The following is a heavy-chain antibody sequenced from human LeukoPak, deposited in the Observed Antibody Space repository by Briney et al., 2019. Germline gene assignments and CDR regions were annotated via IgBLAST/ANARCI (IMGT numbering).Heavy chain of an antibody. J-gene: IGHJ4*02. CDR2: IYYSGST. V-gene: IGHV4-39*01. D-gene: IGHD5-12*01. Sequence: SETLSLTCTVSGDSISSSSYYWAWIRQPPGKGLEWIGSIYYSGSTFHNPSLKSRVTISADTSKNQFSLKLSSVTAADTAVYYCARRNIVATIDYWGQGTLVTVSS. CDR1: GDSISSSSYY. CDR3: ARRNIVATIDY.